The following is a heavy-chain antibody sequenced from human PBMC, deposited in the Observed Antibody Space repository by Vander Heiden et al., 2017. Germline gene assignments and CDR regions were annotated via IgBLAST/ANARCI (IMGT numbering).Heavy chain of an antibody. V-gene: IGHV3-21*01. CDR2: ISSSSSYI. D-gene: IGHD2-8*01. J-gene: IGHJ6*02. CDR3: ARANLRDDYYYGMDV. Sequence: EVQLVESGGGLVKPGGSLRLSCAASGFTFSSYSMNWVRQAPGKGLEWVSSISSSSSYIYYADSVKGRFTISRDNAKNSLYLQMNSLRAEDTAVYYCARANLRDDYYYGMDVWCQGTTVTVSS. CDR1: GFTFSSYS.